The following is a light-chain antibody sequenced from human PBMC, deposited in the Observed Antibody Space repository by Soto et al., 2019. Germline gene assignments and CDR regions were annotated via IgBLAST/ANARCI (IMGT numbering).Light chain of an antibody. J-gene: IGKJ1*01. CDR1: QSVSNDY. CDR3: QQYGTSGT. V-gene: IGKV3-20*01. CDR2: GAS. Sequence: EIVMTQSPSTLSVSPGERATLSCRASQSVSNDYLAWYQQKPGHAPSLLIYGASNRATGIPDKFSGSGSGTDFTLTISRLEPEDFAVYYCQQYGTSGTFGQGTKVDIK.